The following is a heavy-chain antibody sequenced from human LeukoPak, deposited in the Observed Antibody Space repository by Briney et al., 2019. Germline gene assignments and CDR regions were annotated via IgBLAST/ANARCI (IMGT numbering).Heavy chain of an antibody. CDR2: ISAYNGNT. V-gene: IGHV1-18*01. CDR1: GYTFTSYG. D-gene: IGHD1-26*01. J-gene: IGHJ3*02. Sequence: ASVKVSCKASGYTFTSYGISWVRQAPGQGLEWMGWISAYNGNTNYAQKLQGRVTMTTDTSTSTAYMELRSLRSDDTAVYYCARLGGGWELRPLGAFDIWAQGTMVTVSS. CDR3: ARLGGGWELRPLGAFDI.